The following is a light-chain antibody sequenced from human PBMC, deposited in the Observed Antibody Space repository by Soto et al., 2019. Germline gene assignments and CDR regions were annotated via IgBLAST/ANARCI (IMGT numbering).Light chain of an antibody. V-gene: IGLV2-8*01. CDR1: SSDVGGYNF. CDR2: EVT. CDR3: SSYVGDNNYV. J-gene: IGLJ1*01. Sequence: SALTQPPSASGSPGQSVTISCTGTSSDVGGYNFVSWYQQHPGKAPKLLIYEVTKRPSGVPDRFSGSKSGNTASLTVSGLQAEDEADYYCSSYVGDNNYVFXTGTKVTVL.